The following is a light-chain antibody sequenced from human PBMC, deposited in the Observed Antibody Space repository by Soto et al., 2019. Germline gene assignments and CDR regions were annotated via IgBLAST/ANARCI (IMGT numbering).Light chain of an antibody. CDR2: GAS. CDR1: QSVRSSS. CDR3: QQYGDSPDTDRWT. V-gene: IGKV3-20*01. J-gene: IGKJ1*01. Sequence: EIVLTQSPGTLSLSPGERASLSCRASQSVRSSSLAWYQQKPGQPPRLLIYGASSRATGMPDRVSGSGSGTDFTLTISRLEPEDFAVYFCQQYGDSPDTDRWTFGPGTKVEIK.